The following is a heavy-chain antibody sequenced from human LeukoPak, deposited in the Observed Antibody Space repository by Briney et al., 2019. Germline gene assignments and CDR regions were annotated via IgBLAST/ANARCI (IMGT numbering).Heavy chain of an antibody. J-gene: IGHJ4*02. Sequence: GGSLRLSCAASGFTFSSYWMSWVRQAPGKGLEWVANIKQDGSEKYYVDSVRGRFTISRDNAENSLYLHMDSLRADDTGVYYCTRGGRGTSYYWQYWGQGTLVTVSS. CDR1: GFTFSSYW. CDR3: TRGGRGTSYYWQY. D-gene: IGHD1-26*01. V-gene: IGHV3-7*01. CDR2: IKQDGSEK.